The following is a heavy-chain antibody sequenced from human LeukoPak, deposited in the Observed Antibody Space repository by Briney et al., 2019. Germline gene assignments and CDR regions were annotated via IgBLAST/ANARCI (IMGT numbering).Heavy chain of an antibody. CDR1: GGSISSSSYY. D-gene: IGHD6-19*01. CDR3: ARDHSSGWPFFDF. Sequence: SETLSLTCTVSGGSISSSSYYWGWIRQPPGKGLEWIGSIYYSGSTYYSGSTYYNPSLQSRITISVDTSKNQFSLNLSSVTAADTAIYYCARDHSSGWPFFDFWGQGTLVTVSS. CDR2: IYYSGSTYYSGST. V-gene: IGHV4-39*07. J-gene: IGHJ4*02.